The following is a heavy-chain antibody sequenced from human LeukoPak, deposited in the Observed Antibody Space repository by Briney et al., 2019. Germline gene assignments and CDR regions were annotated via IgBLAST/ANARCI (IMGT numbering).Heavy chain of an antibody. V-gene: IGHV4-59*08. Sequence: PSETLSLTCTVSGGSISSYYWSWIRQPPGKGLEWIGYIYYSGSTNYNPSLKSRVTISVDTSKNQFSLKLSSVTAADTAVYYCARASSLTNFDYWGQGTLVTVSS. CDR1: GGSISSYY. D-gene: IGHD4-17*01. J-gene: IGHJ4*02. CDR3: ARASSLTNFDY. CDR2: IYYSGST.